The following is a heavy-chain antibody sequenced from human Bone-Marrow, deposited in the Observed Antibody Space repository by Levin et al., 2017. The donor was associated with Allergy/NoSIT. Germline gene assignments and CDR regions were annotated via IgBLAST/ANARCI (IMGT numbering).Heavy chain of an antibody. CDR2: IYTSGST. CDR1: GVSISNGGYY. CDR3: ARLVSFYDTLTGYAGGYYYYYMDV. J-gene: IGHJ6*03. D-gene: IGHD3-9*01. Sequence: SCTVSGVSISNGGYYWSWIRQPAGKGLEWIGRIYTSGSTDYNPSLESRLTISLDKPTNQFSLKLTSATAADTALYYCARLVSFYDTLTGYAGGYYYYYMDVWGKGTTVTVSS. V-gene: IGHV4-61*02.